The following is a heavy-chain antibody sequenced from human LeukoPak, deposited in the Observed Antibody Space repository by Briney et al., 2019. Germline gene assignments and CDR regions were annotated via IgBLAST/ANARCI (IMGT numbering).Heavy chain of an antibody. J-gene: IGHJ4*02. CDR3: ARLRGAPH. D-gene: IGHD1-26*01. Sequence: ASVKVSCKASGYTFTDYYMHWVRQAPGQGLEWMGWINPNSGGTNYARNFQGRVTMTRDTSITTAYMELSSLRSDDTAVYYCARLRGAPHWGQGALVTVSS. CDR2: INPNSGGT. V-gene: IGHV1-2*02. CDR1: GYTFTDYY.